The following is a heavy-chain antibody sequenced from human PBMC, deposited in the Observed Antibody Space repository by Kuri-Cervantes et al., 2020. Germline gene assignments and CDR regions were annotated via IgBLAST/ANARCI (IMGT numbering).Heavy chain of an antibody. Sequence: GSLRLSCTVSGGSISNYYWSWIRQPPGKGLEWIGSMSYNGNTNYNPSLKSRVTMSLDTSNDQFSLNLFSVTAADTAVYYCARTTYYNFWSGYRAEYFQHWGQGTLVTVSS. CDR3: ARTTYYNFWSGYRAEYFQH. CDR2: MSYNGNT. CDR1: GGSISNYY. V-gene: IGHV4-59*01. D-gene: IGHD3-3*01. J-gene: IGHJ1*01.